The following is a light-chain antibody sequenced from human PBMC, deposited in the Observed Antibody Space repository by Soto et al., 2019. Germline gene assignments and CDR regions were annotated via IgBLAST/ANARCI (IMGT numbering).Light chain of an antibody. CDR3: AAWDDRLSGLV. J-gene: IGLJ2*01. V-gene: IGLV1-36*01. Sequence: QSVLTQPPSVSEAPRQRVTISCSGSSSNIGNNAVNWYKQLPGKAPKLLIYYDDLLPSGVSDRFSGSKSGTSASLAISGLRSEDEADYYCAAWDDRLSGLVFGRGTKLTVL. CDR2: YDD. CDR1: SSNIGNNA.